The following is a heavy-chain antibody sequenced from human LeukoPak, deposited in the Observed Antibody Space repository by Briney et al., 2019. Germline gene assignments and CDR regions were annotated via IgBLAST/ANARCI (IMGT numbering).Heavy chain of an antibody. Sequence: PGGSLRLSCAASGFAFSRYSMNWVRQAPGKGLEWVSSISYSGPHMFYADSVRGRFTISRDNAENSLFLQMNSLRAEDTAVYFCASNDYRDEGIDSWSQGTLVTVSS. J-gene: IGHJ4*02. CDR2: ISYSGPHM. CDR1: GFAFSRYS. D-gene: IGHD4-17*01. V-gene: IGHV3-21*01. CDR3: ASNDYRDEGIDS.